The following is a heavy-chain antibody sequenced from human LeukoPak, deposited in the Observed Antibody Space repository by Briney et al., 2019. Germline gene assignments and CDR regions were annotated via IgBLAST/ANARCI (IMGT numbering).Heavy chain of an antibody. J-gene: IGHJ3*01. D-gene: IGHD2-8*02. CDR3: AICTGDCGGAFDV. CDR2: ITESGGTE. CDR1: AFTFSEYS. V-gene: IGHV3-11*01. Sequence: PGGSLRLSCVGSAFTFSEYSMSWIRQAPGRELEWISSITESGGTEYYADSVKGRFSISRDNAKSALYLQMNSLRAEDTAVYYCAICTGDCGGAFDVWGQGTMVTVSS.